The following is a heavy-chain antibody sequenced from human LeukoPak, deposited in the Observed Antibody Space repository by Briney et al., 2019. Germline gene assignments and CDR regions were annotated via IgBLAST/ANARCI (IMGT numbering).Heavy chain of an antibody. D-gene: IGHD6-19*01. CDR3: ARDLIKSVGPGYSSGWYDWDFDY. V-gene: IGHV1-18*01. CDR1: GYTFTSYG. Sequence: GASVKVSCKASGYTFTSYGISWVRHAPGQGLEWMGWISAYNGNTNYAQKLQGRVTMTPDTSTSTAYMELRSLRSDDTAVYYCARDLIKSVGPGYSSGWYDWDFDYWGQGTLVTVSS. CDR2: ISAYNGNT. J-gene: IGHJ4*02.